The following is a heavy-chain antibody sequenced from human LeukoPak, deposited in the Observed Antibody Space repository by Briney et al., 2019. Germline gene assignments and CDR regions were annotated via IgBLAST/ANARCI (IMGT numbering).Heavy chain of an antibody. D-gene: IGHD1-1*01. V-gene: IGHV4-59*12. CDR2: IYYSGSS. CDR3: ARLRDLYNIFDY. CDR1: GGSISNSY. J-gene: IGHJ4*02. Sequence: PSETLSLTCTASGGSISNSYWSWIRQPPGKGLEWIGYIYYSGSSNYNPSLKSRVTISVDTSKNQFSLKLSSVTAADTAVYYCARLRDLYNIFDYWGQGTLVTVSS.